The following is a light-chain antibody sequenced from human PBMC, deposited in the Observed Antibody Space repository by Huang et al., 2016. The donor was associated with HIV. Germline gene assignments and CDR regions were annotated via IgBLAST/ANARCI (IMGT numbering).Light chain of an antibody. CDR3: QQSYICPWT. V-gene: IGKV1-39*01. CDR1: QSVGNF. CDR2: AS. Sequence: DIQMTQSPSSLSASVGDRVTITCRTSQSVGNFLNWYQQKPGKAPELLIYASSLQAWVSSRFSGSGSGTDFTLIISSLQPEDFATYYCQQSYICPWTFGQGTKVDLK. J-gene: IGKJ1*01.